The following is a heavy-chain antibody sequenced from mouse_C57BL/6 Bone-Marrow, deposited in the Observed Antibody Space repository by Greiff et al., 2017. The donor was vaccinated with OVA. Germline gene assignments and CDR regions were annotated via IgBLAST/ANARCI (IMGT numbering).Heavy chain of an antibody. Sequence: QVQLQQPGAELVKPGASVKLSCKASGYTFTSYWMQWVKQRPGQGLEWIGEIDPSDSYTNYNQKFKGKATLTVDTSSSTAYMQLSSLTSGDSAVYYCARWLLRDYWGQGTTLTVSS. V-gene: IGHV1-50*01. J-gene: IGHJ2*01. CDR1: GYTFTSYW. D-gene: IGHD2-3*01. CDR3: ARWLLRDY. CDR2: IDPSDSYT.